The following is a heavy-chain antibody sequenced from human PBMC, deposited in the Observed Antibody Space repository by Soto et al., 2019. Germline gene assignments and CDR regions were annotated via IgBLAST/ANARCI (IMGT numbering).Heavy chain of an antibody. D-gene: IGHD3-3*01. CDR1: GFTFSSYW. V-gene: IGHV3-7*03. CDR3: ARVLRFLEWFFDY. CDR2: IKQDGSEK. Sequence: VGSLRLSGAASGFTFSSYWMSWVRQAPGKGLEWVANIKQDGSEKYYVDSVKGRFAISRDNAKNSLYLQMNSLRAEDTAVYYCARVLRFLEWFFDYWGQGTLVTVSS. J-gene: IGHJ4*02.